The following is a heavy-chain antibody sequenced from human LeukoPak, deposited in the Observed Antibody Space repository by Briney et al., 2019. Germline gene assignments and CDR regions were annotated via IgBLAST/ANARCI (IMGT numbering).Heavy chain of an antibody. CDR3: ARSTGDFWSGYDY. J-gene: IGHJ4*02. V-gene: IGHV4-59*01. D-gene: IGHD3-3*01. CDR2: IYYSGST. Sequence: SETLSLTCAVYGGSFSGYYWSWIRQPPGKGLEWIGYIYYSGSTNYNPSLKSRVTISVDTSKNQFSLKLSSVTAADTAVYYCARSTGDFWSGYDYWGQGTLVTVSS. CDR1: GGSFSGYY.